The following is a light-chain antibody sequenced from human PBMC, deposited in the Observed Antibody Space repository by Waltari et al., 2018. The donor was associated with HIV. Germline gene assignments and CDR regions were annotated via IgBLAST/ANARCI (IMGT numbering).Light chain of an antibody. CDR1: QSLLHSNGYNY. V-gene: IGKV2-28*01. CDR3: MQALQTPMYT. J-gene: IGKJ2*01. Sequence: DIVMTQSPLSLPVTPGEPASIPFRSSQSLLHSNGYNYLDWYLQKPGQSPQLLIYLGSNRASGVPDRFSGSGSGTDFTLKISRVEAEDVGVYYCMQALQTPMYTFGQGTKLEIK. CDR2: LGS.